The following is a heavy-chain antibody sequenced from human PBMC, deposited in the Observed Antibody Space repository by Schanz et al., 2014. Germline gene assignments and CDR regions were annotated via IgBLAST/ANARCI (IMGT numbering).Heavy chain of an antibody. CDR3: AQTRGTFMVPIDD. D-gene: IGHD3-3*02. CDR1: GFIFSAYT. Sequence: EVQLVESGGGLVKPGESLRLSCAASGFIFSAYTMNWVRQAPGKGLEWVSSISSVSRNISYADYWKGRFTISRDNARNSLYLQLIRLRVEDSGVYFCAQTRGTFMVPIDDWGQGVRVIVSS. J-gene: IGHJ4*02. V-gene: IGHV3-21*01. CDR2: ISSVSRNI.